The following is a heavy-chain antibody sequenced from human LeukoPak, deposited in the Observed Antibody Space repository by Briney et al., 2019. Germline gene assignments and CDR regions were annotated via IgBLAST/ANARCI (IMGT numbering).Heavy chain of an antibody. CDR1: GFTFSDYY. V-gene: IGHV3-11*01. J-gene: IGHJ3*02. Sequence: PGGSLRLSCAASGFTFSDYYMSWMRQAPGKGLEGVSYISSSGSTIYYADSVKGRFTISRDNAKNSLYLQMNSLRAEDTAVYYCARDGQFVDTAMVKAFDIWGQGTMVTVSS. D-gene: IGHD5-18*01. CDR2: ISSSGSTI. CDR3: ARDGQFVDTAMVKAFDI.